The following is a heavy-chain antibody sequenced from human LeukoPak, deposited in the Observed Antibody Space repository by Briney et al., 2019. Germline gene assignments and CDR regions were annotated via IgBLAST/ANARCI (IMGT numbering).Heavy chain of an antibody. V-gene: IGHV4-34*01. CDR1: GGSFSGYY. D-gene: IGHD1-1*01. CDR3: ARAHNGAFDI. Sequence: SETLSLTCAVYGGSFSGYYWSWIRQPPGKGLEWIGEINHSGSTNYNPSLKSRVTISVDTSKNQFSLKLSSVTAADTAVYYCARAHNGAFDIWGQGTMVTVSS. CDR2: INHSGST. J-gene: IGHJ3*02.